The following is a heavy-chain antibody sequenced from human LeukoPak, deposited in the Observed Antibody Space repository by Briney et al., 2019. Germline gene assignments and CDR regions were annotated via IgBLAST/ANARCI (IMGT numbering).Heavy chain of an antibody. V-gene: IGHV3-33*06. CDR1: GFTYSHYG. CDR2: IWSDGTEK. J-gene: IGHJ4*02. CDR3: AKDAQRGFDYSNSLEY. Sequence: GGSLRLSCAASGFTYSHYGMHWVRQAPGKGLEWVAVIWSDGTEKYYADAVKGRFTISRDNSRNTLCLQMNSLRGEDTAVYYCAKDAQRGFDYSNSLEYWGQGSLVTVSS. D-gene: IGHD4-11*01.